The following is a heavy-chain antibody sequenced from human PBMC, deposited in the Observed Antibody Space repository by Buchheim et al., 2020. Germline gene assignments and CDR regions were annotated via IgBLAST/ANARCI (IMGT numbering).Heavy chain of an antibody. D-gene: IGHD1-1*01. V-gene: IGHV4-30-2*01. CDR3: ARETTGGGWFDP. J-gene: IGHJ5*02. CDR1: GASITSGDYS. Sequence: QLQLQESGSGLVKPSQTLSLTCVVSGASITSGDYSWNWIRQPPGKGLEWIAYIYYNGSTLYNPSLRSRVTTSIDGSNTQFSLKLSSVTTADTAVYYCARETTGGGWFDPWGQGTL. CDR2: IYYNGST.